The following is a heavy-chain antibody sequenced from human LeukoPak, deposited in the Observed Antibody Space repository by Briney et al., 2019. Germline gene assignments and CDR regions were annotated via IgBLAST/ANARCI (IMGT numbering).Heavy chain of an antibody. CDR2: ISSSSGI. V-gene: IGHV3-48*03. CDR1: GFTFSSCE. Sequence: GGSLRLSCIASGFTFSSCEMSWVRQAPGKGLEWVSYISSSSGIFYADSVKGRFTISRDNAKNSLYLQMNSLRAEDTAVYYCARGFSYWGQGTLVTVSS. J-gene: IGHJ4*02. CDR3: ARGFSY.